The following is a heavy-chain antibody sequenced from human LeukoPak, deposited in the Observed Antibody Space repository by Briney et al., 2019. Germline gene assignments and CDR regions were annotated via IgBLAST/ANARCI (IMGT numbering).Heavy chain of an antibody. Sequence: SETLSLTCAVYGGSFSGYYWSWIRQPPGKGLEWMGEINHSGSTNYNPSLTSRGTISVDTSKNQLSLKLSSVTAADTAVYYCARGGVPAADYYFDYWGQGTLVTVSS. D-gene: IGHD2-2*01. J-gene: IGHJ4*02. CDR1: GGSFSGYY. V-gene: IGHV4-34*01. CDR2: INHSGST. CDR3: ARGGVPAADYYFDY.